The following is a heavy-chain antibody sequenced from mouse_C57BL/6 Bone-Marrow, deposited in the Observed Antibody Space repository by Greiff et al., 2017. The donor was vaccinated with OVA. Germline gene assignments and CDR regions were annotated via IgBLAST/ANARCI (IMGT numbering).Heavy chain of an antibody. Sequence: VQVVESGAELVRPGTSVKVSCKASGYAFTNYLIEWVKQRPGQGLEWIGVINPGSGGTNYNEKFKGKATLTADKSSSTAYMQLSSLTSEDSAVYFCARSLRGAYWGQGTLVTVSA. D-gene: IGHD1-1*01. J-gene: IGHJ3*01. V-gene: IGHV1-54*01. CDR2: INPGSGGT. CDR1: GYAFTNYL. CDR3: ARSLRGAY.